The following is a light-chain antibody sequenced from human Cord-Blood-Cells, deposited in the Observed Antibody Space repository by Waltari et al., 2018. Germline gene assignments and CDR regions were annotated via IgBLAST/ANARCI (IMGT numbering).Light chain of an antibody. J-gene: IGKJ1*01. CDR1: QSVSSN. V-gene: IGKV3-15*01. CDR3: QQYNNWPQT. CDR2: GAS. Sequence: EIVMTQSPATLSVSPGARATPSCRASQSVSSNLAWYQQKPGQAPRLLIYGASTRATGIPSRFSGSGSGAEFTLTISSLQSEDFAVYYWQQYNNWPQTFGQGTKVEIK.